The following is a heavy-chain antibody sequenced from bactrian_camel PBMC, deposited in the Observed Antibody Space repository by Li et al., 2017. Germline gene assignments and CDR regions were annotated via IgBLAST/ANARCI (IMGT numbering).Heavy chain of an antibody. V-gene: IGHV3S54*01. J-gene: IGHJ6*01. CDR3: AATMGDYALGVPLSPGGCEESDFGW. Sequence: HVQLVESGGGSVQVGGSLRLSCKALTNVFRGNCLAWFRQAPGKEREGVACTYTGGGFTYYSPSVKGRFTISQDNAKETVFLQMDNLKPEDSAMYYCAATMGDYALGVPLSPGGCEESDFGWWGQGTQVTVS. CDR2: TYTGGGFT. CDR1: TNVFRGNC. D-gene: IGHD5*01.